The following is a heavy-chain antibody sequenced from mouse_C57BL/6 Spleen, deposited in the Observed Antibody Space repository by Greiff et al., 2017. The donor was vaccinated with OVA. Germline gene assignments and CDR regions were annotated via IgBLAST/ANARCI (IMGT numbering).Heavy chain of an antibody. J-gene: IGHJ4*01. CDR1: GYAFTNYL. D-gene: IGHD2-12*01. Sequence: QVQLKQSGAELVRPGTSVKVSCKASGYAFTNYLIEWVKQRPGQGLEWIGVINPGSGGTNYNEKFKGKATLTADKSSSTAYMQLSSLTSEDSAVYFCARGRLGYAMDYWGQGTSVTVSS. CDR2: INPGSGGT. V-gene: IGHV1-54*01. CDR3: ARGRLGYAMDY.